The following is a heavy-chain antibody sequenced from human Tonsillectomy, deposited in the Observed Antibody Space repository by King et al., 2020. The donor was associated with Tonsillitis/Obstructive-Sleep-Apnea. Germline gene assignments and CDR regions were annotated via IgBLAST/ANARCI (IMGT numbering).Heavy chain of an antibody. CDR1: GGSFRGYY. CDR3: SRTPPGRFCSGGSCHRARRDFDS. Sequence: VQLQQWGAGLLKPSETLSLTCTVYGGSFRGYYWSWIRQSPRKGLEWIGEIDDSGSAIYNPSLESRVTISVDTSKNQFSLKLTSVTAADTAVYFFSRTPPGRFCSGGSCHRARRDFDSWGQGTLVTVSS. J-gene: IGHJ4*02. V-gene: IGHV4-34*01. CDR2: IDDSGSA. D-gene: IGHD2-15*01.